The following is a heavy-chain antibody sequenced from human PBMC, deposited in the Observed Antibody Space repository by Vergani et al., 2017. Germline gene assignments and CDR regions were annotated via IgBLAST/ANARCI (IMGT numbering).Heavy chain of an antibody. CDR2: ISARGSST. CDR3: AKDPDGSGSYAADY. V-gene: IGHV3-23*04. Sequence: EVQLVESGGGLVKRGGSLRLSCAASGFTFSSYSMNWVRQAPGKGLEWVSAISARGSSTYYADSVKGRFTISRDNSKNTLHLQMNSLRAEDTALYYCAKDPDGSGSYAADYWGQGTLVTVSS. CDR1: GFTFSSYS. J-gene: IGHJ4*02. D-gene: IGHD6-19*01.